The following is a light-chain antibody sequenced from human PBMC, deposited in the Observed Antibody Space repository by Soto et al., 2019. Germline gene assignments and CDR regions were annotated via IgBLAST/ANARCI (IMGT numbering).Light chain of an antibody. J-gene: IGLJ2*01. CDR3: SSYTSSSAVV. CDR2: DVS. Sequence: SALTQPASVSGSPGQSITISCAGTSSDVGGYNYVSWYQQHPGKVPKLMIYDVSNRPSGISNRFSGSKSANTASLTISGLQAEDEADYYCSSYTSSSAVVFGGGTKLTVL. CDR1: SSDVGGYNY. V-gene: IGLV2-14*01.